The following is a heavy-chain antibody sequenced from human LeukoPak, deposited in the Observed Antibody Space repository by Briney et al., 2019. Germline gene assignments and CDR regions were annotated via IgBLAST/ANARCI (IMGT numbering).Heavy chain of an antibody. CDR2: INLNSGGT. CDR3: ARDRVSVATPYFDY. V-gene: IGHV1-2*02. Sequence: ASVKVSCKASGYTFTGYFMHWVRQAPGQGLEWMGWINLNSGGTNYAQNFQGRFTMTRDTSISTAYMDLSSLTSDDTAMYYCARDRVSVATPYFDYWGQGALVTVSS. CDR1: GYTFTGYF. D-gene: IGHD5-12*01. J-gene: IGHJ4*02.